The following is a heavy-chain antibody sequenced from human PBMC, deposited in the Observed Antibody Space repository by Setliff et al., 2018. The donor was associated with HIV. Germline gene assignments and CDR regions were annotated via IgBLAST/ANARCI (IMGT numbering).Heavy chain of an antibody. V-gene: IGHV3-21*01. J-gene: IGHJ4*02. CDR1: GFTFSTYS. Sequence: GGSLRLSCEASGFTFSTYSMNWVRQAPGKGLEWVSSISSSSRSKYYAESVKGRFTISRDNAKDSQYLQMNSLTAEDTAVSYGARDVSWRVRTYIDYWGQGARVTVSS. CDR3: ARDVSWRVRTYIDY. CDR2: ISSSSRSK. D-gene: IGHD3-3*01.